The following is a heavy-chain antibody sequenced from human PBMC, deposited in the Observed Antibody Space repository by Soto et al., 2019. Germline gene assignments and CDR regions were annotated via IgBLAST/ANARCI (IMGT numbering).Heavy chain of an antibody. CDR3: ARDAGGNSPYFDY. J-gene: IGHJ4*02. CDR1: GGSVSSGSYY. V-gene: IGHV4-61*01. Sequence: QVQLQESGPGLVKPSETLSLTCTVSGGSVSSGSYYWSWIRQPPGKGLEWIGYIYYSGSTNYNPSLKSRVTISVDTSKNQFSLKLSSVTAADTAVYYCARDAGGNSPYFDYWGQGTLVTVSS. D-gene: IGHD2-21*02. CDR2: IYYSGST.